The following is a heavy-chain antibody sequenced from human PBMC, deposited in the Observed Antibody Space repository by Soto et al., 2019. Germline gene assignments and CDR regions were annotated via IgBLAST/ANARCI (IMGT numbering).Heavy chain of an antibody. CDR1: GFTFSSYA. D-gene: IGHD6-19*01. J-gene: IGHJ5*01. CDR2: ISYDGSNK. CDR3: ASATYSSGWFGY. V-gene: IGHV3-30-3*01. Sequence: GGSLRLSCAASGFTFSSYAMHWVRQAPGKGLEWVAVISYDGSNKYYADSVKGRFTISRDNSKNTLYLQMNSLRAEDTAVYYCASATYSSGWFGYWGQGTLVTVSS.